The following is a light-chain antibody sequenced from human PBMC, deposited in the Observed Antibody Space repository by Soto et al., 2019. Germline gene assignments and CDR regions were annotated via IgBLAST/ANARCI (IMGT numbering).Light chain of an antibody. CDR1: QSVFSNSKNRSH. CDR3: HQYFRSPIT. Sequence: DIVMTQSPDSLAVSLGERATIKCKSSQSVFSNSKNRSHLSWYQQKPGQPPKLLIYWATTRESGVPDRFSGSGSGTDFTLTVSGLQAEDVAIYYCHQYFRSPITFGGGTKVDI. V-gene: IGKV4-1*01. CDR2: WAT. J-gene: IGKJ4*01.